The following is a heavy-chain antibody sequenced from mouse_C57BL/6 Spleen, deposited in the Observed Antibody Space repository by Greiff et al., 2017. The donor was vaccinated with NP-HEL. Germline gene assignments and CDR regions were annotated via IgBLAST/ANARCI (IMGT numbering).Heavy chain of an antibody. CDR2: INPNNGGT. Sequence: EVQLQQSGPELVKPGASVKISCKASGYTFTDYYMNWVKQSHGKSLEWIGDINPNNGGTSYNQKFKGKATLTVDKSSSTAYMELRSLTSEDSAVYYSARYYGSSYSGYFDYWGQGTTLTVSS. J-gene: IGHJ2*01. CDR1: GYTFTDYY. D-gene: IGHD1-1*01. CDR3: ARYYGSSYSGYFDY. V-gene: IGHV1-26*01.